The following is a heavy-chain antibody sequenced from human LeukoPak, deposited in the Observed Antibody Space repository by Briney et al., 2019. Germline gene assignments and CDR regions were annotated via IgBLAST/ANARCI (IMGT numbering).Heavy chain of an antibody. CDR2: ISGSGGST. CDR3: AKDSTVSGSYYGMDI. V-gene: IGHV3-23*01. Sequence: GGSLRLSCAASAFTFSSYAMSWVRQAPGKGLEWGSAISGSGGSTYYADSVKGRFTISRDNSKNTLYLQMNSLRAEDTAVYYCAKDSTVSGSYYGMDIWGQGTTVTVSS. D-gene: IGHD3-22*01. CDR1: AFTFSSYA. J-gene: IGHJ6*02.